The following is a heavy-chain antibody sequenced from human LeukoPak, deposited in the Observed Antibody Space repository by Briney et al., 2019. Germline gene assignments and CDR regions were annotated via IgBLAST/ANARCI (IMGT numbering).Heavy chain of an antibody. CDR1: GFTFSNYW. J-gene: IGHJ4*02. V-gene: IGHV3-74*03. CDR3: ARDVGYDRSGPDY. Sequence: GGSLRLSCAASGFTFSNYWMHWVRQAPGEGRVWVSRIKSDGTYATYADSVKGRFTFSRDNAKNTLYLQMNSLRAEDTAVYYCARDVGYDRSGPDYWGQGTLVTVSS. CDR2: IKSDGTYA. D-gene: IGHD3-22*01.